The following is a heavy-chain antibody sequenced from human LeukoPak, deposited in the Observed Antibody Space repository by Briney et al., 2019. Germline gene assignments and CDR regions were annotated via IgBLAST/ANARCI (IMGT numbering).Heavy chain of an antibody. CDR2: ISYDGSNK. CDR1: GFTFSSYA. Sequence: GRSLRLSCAASGFTFSSYAMHWVRQAPGKGLEWVAVISYDGSNKYYADSVKGQFTISRDNSKNTLYLQMNSLRAEDTAVYYCARDGPTRFYYFGYWGQGTLVTVSS. J-gene: IGHJ4*02. V-gene: IGHV3-30*04. D-gene: IGHD2-15*01. CDR3: ARDGPTRFYYFGY.